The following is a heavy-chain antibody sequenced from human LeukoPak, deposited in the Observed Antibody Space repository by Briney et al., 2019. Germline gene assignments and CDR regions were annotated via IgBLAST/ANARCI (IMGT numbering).Heavy chain of an antibody. CDR3: ARGWELDY. D-gene: IGHD1-26*01. V-gene: IGHV1-18*01. CDR2: ISTYNTNT. CDR1: GYTFTSFG. J-gene: IGHJ4*02. Sequence: ASVKVPCKASGYTFTSFGISWVRQAPGQGLEWMGWISTYNTNTQYAQKLQGRVTMTTDTSASTASMDLRSLTSDDTAVYYCARGWELDYWGQGTLVTVSS.